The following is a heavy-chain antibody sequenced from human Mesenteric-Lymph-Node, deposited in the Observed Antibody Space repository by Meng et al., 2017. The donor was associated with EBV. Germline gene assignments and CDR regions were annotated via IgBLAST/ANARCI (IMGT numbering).Heavy chain of an antibody. Sequence: QVQLCESGGGLVKPGGSLRLSCEASGFTFSDYYMSWIRQAPGKGLEWVSYISPSGDAIYLADSVKGRFTISRDNAKDSLHLQMDSLRVEDTAVYWCASFEERDFWGQGTLVTVSS. CDR2: ISPSGDAI. CDR1: GFTFSDYY. V-gene: IGHV3-11*01. J-gene: IGHJ4*02. CDR3: ASFEERDF. D-gene: IGHD1-26*01.